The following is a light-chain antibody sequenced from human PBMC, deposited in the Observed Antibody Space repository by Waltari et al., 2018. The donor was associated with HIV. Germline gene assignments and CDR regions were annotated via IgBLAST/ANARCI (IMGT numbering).Light chain of an antibody. J-gene: IGLJ2*01. CDR1: ALPKKY. Sequence: SYELTQPPSVSVSPGQTARITCSGGALPKKYAYWYQHKSGQAPVLVFYEDSRRPSGIPEKVSGSSSGTMATWTISGAQVEDEAEYYCYSTDSSANRRSVFVGGTKLTVL. CDR3: YSTDSSANRRSV. CDR2: EDS. V-gene: IGLV3-10*01.